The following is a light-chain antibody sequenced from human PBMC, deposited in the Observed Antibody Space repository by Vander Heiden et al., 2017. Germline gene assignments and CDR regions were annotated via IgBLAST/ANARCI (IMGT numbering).Light chain of an antibody. CDR1: KLGAKY. CDR3: QAWDSSTVV. J-gene: IGLJ2*01. V-gene: IGLV3-1*01. CDR2: QDS. Sequence: SDELTQPPPVPVSTGQTASITSSRDKLGAKYACWYQQKPGQSPVLVIYQDSKRPSGIPERFSGSNSGNTATLTISGTQAMDEADYYCQAWDSSTVVFGGGTKLTVL.